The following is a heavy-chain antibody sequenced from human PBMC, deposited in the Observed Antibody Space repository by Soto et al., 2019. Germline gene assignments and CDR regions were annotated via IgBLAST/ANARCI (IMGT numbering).Heavy chain of an antibody. CDR3: ARDRATFAY. CDR1: GFTFTSYA. CDR2: ISGSGRNT. D-gene: IGHD1-26*01. Sequence: GGSLRLSCAASGFTFTSYAMGWVRRTPGKGLEWVSAISGSGRNTFYADSVRGRFTISRDNSKNTVFLQMNNLRAEDTAVYFCARDRATFAYWGQGTRVTVSS. V-gene: IGHV3-23*01. J-gene: IGHJ4*02.